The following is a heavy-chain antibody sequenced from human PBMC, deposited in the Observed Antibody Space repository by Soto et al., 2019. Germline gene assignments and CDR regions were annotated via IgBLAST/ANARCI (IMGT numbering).Heavy chain of an antibody. CDR1: GFTFDDYA. CDR3: AKDKWELSYYFDY. J-gene: IGHJ4*02. V-gene: IGHV3-9*01. D-gene: IGHD1-26*01. CDR2: ISWNSGSI. Sequence: EVQLVESGGCLVQPGRSLRLSCAASGFTFDDYAMHWVRQAPGKGREWVSGISWNSGSIGYADSVKGLFTISRDNAKNSLYLQMNRLRAEDTALYYCAKDKWELSYYFDYWGQGTLVTFSS.